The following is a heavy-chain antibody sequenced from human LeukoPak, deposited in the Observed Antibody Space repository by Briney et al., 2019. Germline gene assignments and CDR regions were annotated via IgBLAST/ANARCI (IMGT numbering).Heavy chain of an antibody. Sequence: GGSLRLSCTASGFTFGDYAMSWVRQAPGKGLEWVGFIRSKAYGGTTEYAASVKGRFTISRDDSKSIAYLQMNSLKTEDTAAYYCTRQYYYDSSGYYIFGYWGQGTLVTVSS. D-gene: IGHD3-22*01. J-gene: IGHJ4*02. CDR3: TRQYYYDSSGYYIFGY. CDR1: GFTFGDYA. CDR2: IRSKAYGGTT. V-gene: IGHV3-49*04.